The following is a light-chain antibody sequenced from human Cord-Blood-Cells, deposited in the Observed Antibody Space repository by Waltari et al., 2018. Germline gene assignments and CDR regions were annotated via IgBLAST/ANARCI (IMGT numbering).Light chain of an antibody. CDR3: QQYNSYSIT. Sequence: IQMTQSPSTLSASVGYRVTITCRPSQSISSWLAWYQQKPGKAPKLLIYKASSLESGVPSRFSGSGSGTEFTLTISSLQPDDFATYYCQQYNSYSITFGQGTRLEIK. V-gene: IGKV1-5*03. CDR2: KAS. J-gene: IGKJ5*01. CDR1: QSISSW.